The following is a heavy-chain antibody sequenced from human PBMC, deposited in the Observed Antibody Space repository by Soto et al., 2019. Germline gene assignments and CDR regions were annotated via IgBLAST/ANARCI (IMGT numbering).Heavy chain of an antibody. CDR2: IYYSGST. V-gene: IGHV4-31*03. CDR3: ARAYRDYDFWSDYFAY. J-gene: IGHJ4*02. CDR1: GGSISSGGYY. Sequence: SETLSLTCTVSGGSISSGGYYWSWIRQHPGKGLEWIGYIYYSGSTYYNPSLKSRVTISVDTSKNQFSLKLSSVTAADTAVYYCARAYRDYDFWSDYFAYWSQGTLDIVSS. D-gene: IGHD3-3*01.